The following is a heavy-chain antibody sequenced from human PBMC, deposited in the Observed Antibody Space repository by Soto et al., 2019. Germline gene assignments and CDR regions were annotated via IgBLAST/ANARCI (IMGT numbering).Heavy chain of an antibody. CDR2: VYYTGST. Sequence: QVQLQESGPGLVMPSETLSLTCTVSGDSVSSDLYYWAWIRQPPGKGLEWIGYVYYTGSTNYNPSLKSRLSMSVDTSKNQFSLRLSSVTAADTAFYYCARRGSGYDYWGQGALVTVSS. V-gene: IGHV4-61*01. CDR3: ARRGSGYDY. J-gene: IGHJ4*02. D-gene: IGHD3-22*01. CDR1: GDSVSSDLYY.